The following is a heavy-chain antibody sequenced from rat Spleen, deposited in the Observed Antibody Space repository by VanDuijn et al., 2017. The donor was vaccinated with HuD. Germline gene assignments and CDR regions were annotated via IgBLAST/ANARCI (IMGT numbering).Heavy chain of an antibody. CDR1: GFTFSDYG. CDR3: ARRHYGYTDYFDY. V-gene: IGHV5-29*01. Sequence: EVQLVESGGGLVQPGRSLKLSCAASGFTFSDYGVAWVRQAPTTGLEWVATISYDGETTYYRNSVTGRFTISRDNAKSTLYLQMDSLRSEDTATYYCARRHYGYTDYFDYWGQGVMVTVSS. J-gene: IGHJ2*01. D-gene: IGHD1-6*01. CDR2: ISYDGETT.